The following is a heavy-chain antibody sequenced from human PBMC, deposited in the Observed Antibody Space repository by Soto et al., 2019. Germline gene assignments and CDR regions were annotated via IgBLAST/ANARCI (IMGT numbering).Heavy chain of an antibody. V-gene: IGHV1-18*01. CDR1: GYTFTSYG. Sequence: ASVKVSCKASGYTFTSYGISWVRQAPGQGLEWMGWISAYNGNTNYAQKLQGRGTMTTDTSTSTAYMELRNLRSDDTAVYYCARDPLAYCGGDCYSAYFQHWGQGTLVTVSS. J-gene: IGHJ1*01. D-gene: IGHD2-21*02. CDR2: ISAYNGNT. CDR3: ARDPLAYCGGDCYSAYFQH.